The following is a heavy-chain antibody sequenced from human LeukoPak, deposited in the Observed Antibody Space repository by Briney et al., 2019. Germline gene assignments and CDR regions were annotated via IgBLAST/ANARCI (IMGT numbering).Heavy chain of an antibody. CDR2: INHSGST. Sequence: PSETLSLTCAVYGGSFSGYYWSWIRQPPGKGLEWIGEINHSGSTNYNPSLKSRVTISVDTSKNQFSLKLSSVTAADTAVYYCARGAHYYGSGSYYKGLDYWGQGTLVTVSS. J-gene: IGHJ4*02. CDR1: GGSFSGYY. V-gene: IGHV4-34*01. CDR3: ARGAHYYGSGSYYKGLDY. D-gene: IGHD3-10*01.